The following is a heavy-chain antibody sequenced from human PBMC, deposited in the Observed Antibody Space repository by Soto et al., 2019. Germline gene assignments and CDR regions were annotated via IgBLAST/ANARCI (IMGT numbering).Heavy chain of an antibody. Sequence: GGSLRLSCAASGVTFSSYAMHWVRQAPGKGLEWVAVISYDGSNKYYADSVKGRFTISRDNSKNTLCLQMNSLRAEDTAVYYCARVDTAMVPYYYYGMDVWGQGTTVTVSS. J-gene: IGHJ6*02. CDR1: GVTFSSYA. CDR3: ARVDTAMVPYYYYGMDV. CDR2: ISYDGSNK. V-gene: IGHV3-30-3*01. D-gene: IGHD5-18*01.